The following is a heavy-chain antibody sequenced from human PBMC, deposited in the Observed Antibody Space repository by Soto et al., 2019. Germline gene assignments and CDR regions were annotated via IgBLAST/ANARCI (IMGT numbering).Heavy chain of an antibody. CDR1: GFTFSSYG. CDR2: ISYDGSNK. CDR3: AKDSTSWSLDY. Sequence: GGSLRLSCAASGFTFSSYGMHWVRQAPGKGLEWVAVISYDGSNKYYADSVKGRFTISRDNSKNTLYLQMNSLRAEDTAVYYCAKDSTSWSLDYWGQGTLVTVSS. D-gene: IGHD2-2*01. J-gene: IGHJ4*02. V-gene: IGHV3-30*18.